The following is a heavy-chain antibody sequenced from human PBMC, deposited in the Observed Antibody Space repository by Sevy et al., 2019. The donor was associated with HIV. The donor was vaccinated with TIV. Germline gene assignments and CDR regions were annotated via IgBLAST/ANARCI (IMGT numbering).Heavy chain of an antibody. CDR1: GFTFSSYD. CDR2: ISSSGSTI. J-gene: IGHJ6*02. Sequence: GGSLRISCAASGFTFSSYDMNWVRQAPGKGLEWVSYISSSGSTIYYADSVKGRFTISRDNAKNSLYLQMNSLRAEDTAVYYCARAFTGYSYESLYYYYYGMDVWGQGTTVTVSS. CDR3: ARAFTGYSYESLYYYYYGMDV. V-gene: IGHV3-48*03. D-gene: IGHD5-18*01.